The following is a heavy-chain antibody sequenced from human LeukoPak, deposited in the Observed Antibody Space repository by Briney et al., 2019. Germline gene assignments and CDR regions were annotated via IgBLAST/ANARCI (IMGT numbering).Heavy chain of an antibody. CDR3: SRAIYCSSTSCYTPYYYYMDV. Sequence: SVKLSCTASGGTFSSYAISWVRQAPGQGLEWMGGIIPIVGTANYAQKLQGRVTITTDESTSRAYMELSILRSEDTAVYYCSRAIYCSSTSCYTPYYYYMDVWGKGTTVTVSS. CDR2: IIPIVGTA. V-gene: IGHV1-69*05. D-gene: IGHD2-2*02. CDR1: GGTFSSYA. J-gene: IGHJ6*03.